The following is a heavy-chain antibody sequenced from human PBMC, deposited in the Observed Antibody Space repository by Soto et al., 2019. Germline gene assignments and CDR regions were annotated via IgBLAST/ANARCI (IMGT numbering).Heavy chain of an antibody. V-gene: IGHV1-2*02. CDR2: INPNSGGT. J-gene: IGHJ4*02. CDR1: GYTFSGYY. D-gene: IGHD3-16*01. CDR3: ARMRFGGTPDQ. Sequence: QVQLVQSGAEVKKPGASVKVSRKASGYTFSGYYAHWVRQAPGQGLEWMGWINPNSGGTNYAQKFQGRVTMTRDTSISTAYMELSSLTSDDTAVYYCARMRFGGTPDQWGQGTLVTVSS.